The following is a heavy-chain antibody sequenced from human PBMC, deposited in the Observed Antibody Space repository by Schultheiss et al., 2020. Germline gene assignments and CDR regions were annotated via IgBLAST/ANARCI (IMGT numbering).Heavy chain of an antibody. V-gene: IGHV4-59*01. Sequence: SETLSLTCTVSGGSISSYYWSWIRQPPGKGLEWIGYIYYSGSTYYNPSLKSRVTISVDTSKNQFSLKLTSVTAADTAVYYCARQSTYSSSWYRGDWFDPWGQGPLVTVSS. J-gene: IGHJ5*02. CDR2: IYYSGST. CDR3: ARQSTYSSSWYRGDWFDP. D-gene: IGHD6-13*01. CDR1: GGSISSYY.